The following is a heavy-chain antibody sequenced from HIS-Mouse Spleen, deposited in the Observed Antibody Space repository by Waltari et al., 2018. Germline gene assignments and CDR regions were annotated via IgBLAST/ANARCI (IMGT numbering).Heavy chain of an antibody. CDR3: ARSRTGGWYFDL. CDR2: IYYSGST. CDR1: GGSISSSSYY. V-gene: IGHV4-39*07. J-gene: IGHJ2*01. D-gene: IGHD7-27*01. Sequence: LSLTCTVSGGSISSSSYYWGWIRQPPGKGLEWIGSIYYSGSTYYNPSLKSRVTISVDTSKNQFSLKLSSVTAADTAVYYCARSRTGGWYFDLWGRGTLVTVSS.